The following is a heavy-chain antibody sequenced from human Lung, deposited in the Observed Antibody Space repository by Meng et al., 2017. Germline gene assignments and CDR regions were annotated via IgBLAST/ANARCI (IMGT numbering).Heavy chain of an antibody. D-gene: IGHD1-26*01. Sequence: VQLVQSGAEVNKPGASATVSCEASGYTFTSYGISWVRQAPGQGLEWMGWISAYNGNTNYAQKLQGRVTMTTDTSTSTAYMELRSLRSDDTAVYYCARGLPEGATLYYFDSWGQGTLVTVSS. CDR2: ISAYNGNT. J-gene: IGHJ4*02. V-gene: IGHV1-18*01. CDR1: GYTFTSYG. CDR3: ARGLPEGATLYYFDS.